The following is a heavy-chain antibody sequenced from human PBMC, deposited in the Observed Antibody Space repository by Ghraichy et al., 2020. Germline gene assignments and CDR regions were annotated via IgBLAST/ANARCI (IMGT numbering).Heavy chain of an antibody. D-gene: IGHD2-2*01. CDR1: GFSFSVFD. CDR2: IYSTGKYI. Sequence: GSLRLSCVASGFSFSVFDMNWVRQAPGRGLEWVASIYSTGKYIYYADSVMGRFTISRDDSENSLYLQMDSLRAEDTAVYYCARRAPYCGSTSCYDYWGQGTLVTVSS. V-gene: IGHV3-21*01. CDR3: ARRAPYCGSTSCYDY. J-gene: IGHJ4*02.